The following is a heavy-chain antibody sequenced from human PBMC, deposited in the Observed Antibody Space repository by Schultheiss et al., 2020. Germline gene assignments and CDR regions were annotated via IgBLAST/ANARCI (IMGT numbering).Heavy chain of an antibody. CDR2: ISAYNGNT. CDR3: ARDHRQSHTTGDDAFDI. Sequence: ASVKVSCKASGYTFTSYGISWVRQAPGQGLEWMGWISAYNGNTNYAQKFQGRVTMTRDTSTSTVYMELSSLRSEDTAVYYCARDHRQSHTTGDDAFDIWGKGTMVTVSS. D-gene: IGHD3-10*01. J-gene: IGHJ3*02. V-gene: IGHV1-18*01. CDR1: GYTFTSYG.